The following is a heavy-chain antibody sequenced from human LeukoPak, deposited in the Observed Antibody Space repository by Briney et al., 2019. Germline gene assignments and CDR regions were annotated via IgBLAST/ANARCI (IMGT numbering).Heavy chain of an antibody. J-gene: IGHJ3*02. V-gene: IGHV4-61*02. CDR2: IYTSGST. D-gene: IGHD2-2*01. CDR3: ARARRTYCSSTSCYLYAFDI. Sequence: SETLSLTCTVSGGSISSGSYYWSWIRQPAGKGLEWIGRIYTSGSTNYNPSLKSRVTISVDTSKNQFSLKLSSVTAADTAVYYRARARRTYCSSTSCYLYAFDIWGQGTMVTVSS. CDR1: GGSISSGSYY.